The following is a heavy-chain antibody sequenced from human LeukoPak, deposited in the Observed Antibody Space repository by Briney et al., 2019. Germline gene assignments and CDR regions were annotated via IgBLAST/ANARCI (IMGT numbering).Heavy chain of an antibody. CDR3: ARTVGSGSVTYYLDY. D-gene: IGHD3-10*01. CDR1: GFTFSSYG. V-gene: IGHV3-30*02. J-gene: IGHJ4*02. Sequence: PGGSLRLSCAASGFTFSSYGMHWVRQAPGKGLEGGAFIRYDGSNKYYADSVKGRFTISRDNSKNTLYLQLNSLRVEDTALYYCARTVGSGSVTYYLDYWGQGTLVTVSS. CDR2: IRYDGSNK.